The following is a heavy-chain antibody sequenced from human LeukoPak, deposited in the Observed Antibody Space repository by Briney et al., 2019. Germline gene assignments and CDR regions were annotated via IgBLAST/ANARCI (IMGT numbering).Heavy chain of an antibody. J-gene: IGHJ5*02. Sequence: PSETLSLTCTVSGGSISDYSWNWIRQPPGKGLEWIGDIYYSGSANYNPSLKSRVTISVDTSKNQFSLKLNSVTTADTAVYYCARSMWAFRWFDPWGQGTLVTVSS. D-gene: IGHD6-6*01. CDR1: GGSISDYS. V-gene: IGHV4-59*01. CDR3: ARSMWAFRWFDP. CDR2: IYYSGSA.